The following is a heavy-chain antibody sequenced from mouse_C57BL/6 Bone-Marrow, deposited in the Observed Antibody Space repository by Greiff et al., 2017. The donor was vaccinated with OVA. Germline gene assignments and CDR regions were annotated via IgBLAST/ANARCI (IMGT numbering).Heavy chain of an antibody. V-gene: IGHV5-4*01. CDR1: GFTFSSYA. J-gene: IGHJ3*01. D-gene: IGHD1-1*01. Sequence: EVQGVESEGGLVQPGSSMKLSCTASGFTFSSYAMSWVRQTPEKRLEWVATISDGGSYTYYPDNVKGRFTISRDNAKNNLYLQMSHLKSEDTAMYYCARDPPYYYGSSRFAYWGQGTLVTVSA. CDR3: ARDPPYYYGSSRFAY. CDR2: ISDGGSYT.